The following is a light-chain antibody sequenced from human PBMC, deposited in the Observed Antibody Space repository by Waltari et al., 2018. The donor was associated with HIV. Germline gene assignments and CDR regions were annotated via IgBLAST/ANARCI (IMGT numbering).Light chain of an antibody. CDR3: MQALQSPRT. CDR1: QSLFHTNGFYY. Sequence: DIVLTPSPLSLPVTPGEPASISCRSSQSLFHTNGFYYLDWYLQKPGQSPQLLIYLGSNRASGVPDRFSVSGSDTDFTLKISRVEAEDVGVYYCMQALQSPRTFGQGTKLEI. V-gene: IGKV2-28*01. CDR2: LGS. J-gene: IGKJ2*02.